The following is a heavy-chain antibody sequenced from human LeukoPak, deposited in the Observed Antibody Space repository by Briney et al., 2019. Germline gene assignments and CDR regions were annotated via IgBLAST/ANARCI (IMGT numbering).Heavy chain of an antibody. D-gene: IGHD2-2*02. CDR2: ISSSSSYI. CDR1: GFMFSTYS. CDR3: ARGPYTNSQFDF. V-gene: IGHV3-21*01. Sequence: PGGSLRLSCAASGFMFSTYSMNWVRQAPGKGLEWVSSISSSSSYIYYADSVKGRFTISRDNAKNTLYLQMNSLRAEDTAVYYCARGPYTNSQFDFWGQGTLVTVSS. J-gene: IGHJ4*02.